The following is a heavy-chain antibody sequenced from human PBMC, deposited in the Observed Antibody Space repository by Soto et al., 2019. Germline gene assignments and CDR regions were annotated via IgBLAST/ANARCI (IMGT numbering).Heavy chain of an antibody. CDR2: ITPAFGTA. J-gene: IGHJ5*02. CDR1: GDTFSNYA. V-gene: IGHV1-69*01. CDR3: ARALEGTTVTNWFDP. Sequence: QAQLVQSGAEVKKPGSSVKVSCKASGDTFSNYALSWLRQAPGQRLEWMGGITPAFGTADYAENFQDRVTMTADEATSTIYIELSSLRSDDTAVYYCARALEGTTVTNWFDPWGQGTQVSVTS. D-gene: IGHD4-17*01.